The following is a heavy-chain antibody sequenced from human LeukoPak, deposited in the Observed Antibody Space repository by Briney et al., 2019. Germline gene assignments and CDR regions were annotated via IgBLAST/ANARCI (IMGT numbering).Heavy chain of an antibody. CDR1: GFTFSSYA. V-gene: IGHV3-23*01. CDR3: AKLTVELHYYDSSGYYFDY. J-gene: IGHJ4*02. Sequence: PGGSLRLSCAASGFTFSSYAMSWVRQAPGKGLEWVSAISGSGGSTYYADSVKGRFTISRDNSKNTLYLQMNSLRAEDTAVYYCAKLTVELHYYDSSGYYFDYWGQGTLVTVSS. CDR2: ISGSGGST. D-gene: IGHD3-22*01.